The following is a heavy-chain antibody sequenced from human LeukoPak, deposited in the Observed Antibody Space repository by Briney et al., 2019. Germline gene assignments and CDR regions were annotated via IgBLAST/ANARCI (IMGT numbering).Heavy chain of an antibody. Sequence: GGSLRLSCAASGFTFSSYGMHWVRQAPGKGLEGVAVISYDGSNKYYADSVKGRFTISRDNSENTLYLQMNSLRAEDTALYYCAKPSSGWGNSWFDPWGQGTLVTVSS. CDR1: GFTFSSYG. D-gene: IGHD6-19*01. J-gene: IGHJ5*02. V-gene: IGHV3-30*18. CDR3: AKPSSGWGNSWFDP. CDR2: ISYDGSNK.